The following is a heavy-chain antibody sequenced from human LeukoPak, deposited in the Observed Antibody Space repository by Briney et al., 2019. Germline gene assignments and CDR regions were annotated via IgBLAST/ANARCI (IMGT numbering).Heavy chain of an antibody. D-gene: IGHD2-2*02. V-gene: IGHV3-48*04. CDR3: AKDKVLPAAIHTDYYYYMDV. Sequence: GGSLRLSCAASGFTFSSYSMNWVRQAPGKGLEWVSYISSSSSTIYYADSVKGRFTISRDNAKNSLYLQMNSLRAEDTAVYYCAKDKVLPAAIHTDYYYYMDVWGKGTTVTVSS. CDR1: GFTFSSYS. J-gene: IGHJ6*03. CDR2: ISSSSSTI.